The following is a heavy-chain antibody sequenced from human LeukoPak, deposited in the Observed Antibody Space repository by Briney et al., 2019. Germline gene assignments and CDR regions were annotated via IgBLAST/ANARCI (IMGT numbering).Heavy chain of an antibody. CDR3: AKGLRDGSNQRFDY. Sequence: GGSLRLSCAASGFTFSSYAMSWVRQAPGKGLEWVSAISGSGGGTFYVDSVKGRFTISRDNSKNTLYLRMNSLRVEDTAVYYCAKGLRDGSNQRFDYWGQGTLVTVSS. CDR1: GFTFSSYA. J-gene: IGHJ4*02. V-gene: IGHV3-23*01. D-gene: IGHD5-24*01. CDR2: ISGSGGGT.